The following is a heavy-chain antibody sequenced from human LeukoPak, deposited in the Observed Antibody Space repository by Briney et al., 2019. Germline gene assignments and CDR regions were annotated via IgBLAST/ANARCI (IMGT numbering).Heavy chain of an antibody. J-gene: IGHJ4*02. D-gene: IGHD2-2*01. Sequence: GGSLRLPCAASGFTFDDYAMHWVRQAPGKGLEWVSLISWDGGSTYYADSVKGRFTISRDNAKNSLYLQMNGLRAEDTALYYCAKSRGDQLRPGGFDYWGQGTLVTVSS. CDR2: ISWDGGST. CDR3: AKSRGDQLRPGGFDY. CDR1: GFTFDDYA. V-gene: IGHV3-43D*03.